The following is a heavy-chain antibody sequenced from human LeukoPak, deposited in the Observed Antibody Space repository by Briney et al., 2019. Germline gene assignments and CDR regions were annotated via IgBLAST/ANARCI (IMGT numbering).Heavy chain of an antibody. D-gene: IGHD6-13*01. V-gene: IGHV3-21*01. CDR3: ARADSSSWYYYYYGMDV. CDR1: GFTFSSYS. Sequence: PGGSLRLSCAASGFTFSSYSVNWVRQAPGKGLEWVSSISSSSSYIYYADSVKGRFTISRDNAKNSLYLQMNSLRAEDTAVYYCARADSSSWYYYYYGMDVWGQGTTVTVSS. J-gene: IGHJ6*02. CDR2: ISSSSSYI.